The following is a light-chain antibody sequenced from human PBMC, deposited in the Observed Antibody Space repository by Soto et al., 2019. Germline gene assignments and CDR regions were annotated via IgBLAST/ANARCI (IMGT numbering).Light chain of an antibody. CDR2: LRS. CDR1: QSLLHSNGFYY. J-gene: IGKJ5*01. CDR3: MQALQTPIT. Sequence: DIVMTQSPLSLPVTPGEPASISCRSSQSLLHSNGFYYLDWYLQKPGQSPQLLIYLRSNRASGVPDRLSGSGSGTDFTLKISRVEAEDVGVYYCMQALQTPITFGQGTRLEIK. V-gene: IGKV2-28*01.